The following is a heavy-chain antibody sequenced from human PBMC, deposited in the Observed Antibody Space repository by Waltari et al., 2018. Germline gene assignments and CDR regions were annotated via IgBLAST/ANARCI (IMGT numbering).Heavy chain of an antibody. J-gene: IGHJ6*02. CDR2: INRDGGRT. CDR3: ASHRPGGYGMDV. Sequence: EVQLVESGGGLVQPGGSLRLSCAASGFTFSSYWMHWVRQVPGKGLVWVSAINRDGGRTRYADSVKGRFTISRDNAKNTLYLQMNSLRADDTAVYYCASHRPGGYGMDVWGHGTTVTVSS. CDR1: GFTFSSYW. V-gene: IGHV3-74*01. D-gene: IGHD2-15*01.